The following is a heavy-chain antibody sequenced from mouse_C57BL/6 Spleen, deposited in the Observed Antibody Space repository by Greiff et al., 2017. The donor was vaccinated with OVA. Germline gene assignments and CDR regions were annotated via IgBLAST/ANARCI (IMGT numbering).Heavy chain of an antibody. J-gene: IGHJ1*03. Sequence: EVKLMESGGGLVQPGGSLSLSCAASGFTFTDYYMSWVRQPPGKALEWLGFIRNKANGYTTEYSASVKGRFTISRDNSQSILYLQMNALRAEDSATYYCARYRDYYGSRGYFDVWGTGTTVTVSS. CDR2: IRNKANGYTT. V-gene: IGHV7-3*01. CDR3: ARYRDYYGSRGYFDV. D-gene: IGHD1-1*01. CDR1: GFTFTDYY.